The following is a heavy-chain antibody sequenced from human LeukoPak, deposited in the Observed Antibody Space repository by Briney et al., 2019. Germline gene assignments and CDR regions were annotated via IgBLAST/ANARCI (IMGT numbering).Heavy chain of an antibody. CDR1: GYTFTSYY. Sequence: ASVKVSCKASGYTFTSYYMHWVRQAPGQGLEWMGIINPSGGSTSYAQKFQGRVTMTRDTSTSTVYMELSSLRSEDTAVYYCARDGGGILTGFESRWFDPWAREPWSPSPQ. CDR3: ARDGGGILTGFESRWFDP. J-gene: IGHJ5*02. V-gene: IGHV1-46*01. CDR2: INPSGGST. D-gene: IGHD3-9*01.